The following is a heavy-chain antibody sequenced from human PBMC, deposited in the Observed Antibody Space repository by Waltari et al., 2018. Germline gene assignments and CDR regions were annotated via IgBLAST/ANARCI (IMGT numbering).Heavy chain of an antibody. CDR3: ARGDAVAGFFWFDP. CDR2: INPNSGGT. Sequence: QVQLVQSGAEVKKPGASVKVSCKASGYTFTGYYMHWVRQAPGQGLEWMGWINPNSGGTNYAKKFQGRVTMTRDTSISTAYMELSRLRSDDTAVYYCARGDAVAGFFWFDPWGQGTLVTVSS. J-gene: IGHJ5*02. V-gene: IGHV1-2*02. CDR1: GYTFTGYY. D-gene: IGHD6-19*01.